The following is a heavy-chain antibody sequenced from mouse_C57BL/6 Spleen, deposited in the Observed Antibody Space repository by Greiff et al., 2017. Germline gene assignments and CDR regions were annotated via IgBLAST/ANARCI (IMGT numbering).Heavy chain of an antibody. J-gene: IGHJ4*01. CDR3: ARHKIYYDYDGSAMDY. V-gene: IGHV2-6-1*01. D-gene: IGHD2-4*01. CDR1: GFSLTSYG. CDR2: IWSDGST. Sequence: VQLQESGPGLVAPSQSLSITCTVSGFSLTSYGVHWVRQPPGKGLEWLVVIWSDGSTTYNSALKSRLSISKGNSKSQVFLKMNSLQTDDTAMYYCARHKIYYDYDGSAMDYWGQGTSVTVSS.